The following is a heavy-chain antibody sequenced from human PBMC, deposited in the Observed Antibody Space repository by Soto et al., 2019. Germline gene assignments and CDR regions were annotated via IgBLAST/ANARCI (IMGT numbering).Heavy chain of an antibody. V-gene: IGHV3-53*04. CDR2: IYSGGST. CDR3: ARDPTGMNDY. CDR1: GFSVSSNY. J-gene: IGHJ4*02. D-gene: IGHD7-27*01. Sequence: EVQLVESGGGLVQPGGSLRLSCAASGFSVSSNYMSWVRQAPGKGLEWVSVIYSGGSTYYADSVKGRFTISRHNSKNTLYLQMYSLRAEDTAVYYCARDPTGMNDYWGQGTLVTVSS.